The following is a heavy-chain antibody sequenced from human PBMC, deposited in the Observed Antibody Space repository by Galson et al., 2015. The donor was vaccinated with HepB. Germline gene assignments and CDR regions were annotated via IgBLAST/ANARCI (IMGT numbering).Heavy chain of an antibody. J-gene: IGHJ3*02. CDR3: ARVGNSGGRDDAFDI. V-gene: IGHV4-30-4*07. D-gene: IGHD3-10*01. CDR2: IHYSGST. CDR1: GGSITSGGYS. Sequence: TLSLTCAVSGGSITSGGYSWSWIRQPPGKGLEWIGYIHYSGSTYYIPSLKSRVTISLDTSKNQFSLRLSSVTAVDTAVYYCARVGNSGGRDDAFDIWGQGTMVTVSS.